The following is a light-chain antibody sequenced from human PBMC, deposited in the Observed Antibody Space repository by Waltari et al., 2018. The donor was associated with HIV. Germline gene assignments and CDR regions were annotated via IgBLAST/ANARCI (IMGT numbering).Light chain of an antibody. J-gene: IGKJ1*01. CDR1: QNSRKY. Sequence: DIQMTQSPPSLSASVGHRVTITCRASQNSRKYLNWYQQKPGKTPELLVFAASNLQSGVPSRFRGSGSGTDFTLTISSLQREDFATYYCQQSYSTPQTFGQGTKVEIK. CDR3: QQSYSTPQT. V-gene: IGKV1-39*01. CDR2: AAS.